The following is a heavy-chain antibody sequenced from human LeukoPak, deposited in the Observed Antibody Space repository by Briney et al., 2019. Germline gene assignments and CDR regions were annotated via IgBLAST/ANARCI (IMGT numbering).Heavy chain of an antibody. D-gene: IGHD1-14*01. CDR3: ARAGMARINWFDP. V-gene: IGHV1-69*13. J-gene: IGHJ5*02. Sequence: GASVKVSCKASGGTFSSYAISWVRQAPGQGLEWMGGIIPILGTANYAQKFQGRVTITADESTSTAYMELSSLRSEDTAVYYCARAGMARINWFDPWGQGTLVTVSS. CDR2: IIPILGTA. CDR1: GGTFSSYA.